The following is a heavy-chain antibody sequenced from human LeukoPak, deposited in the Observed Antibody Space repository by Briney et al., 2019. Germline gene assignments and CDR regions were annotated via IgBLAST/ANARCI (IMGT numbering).Heavy chain of an antibody. CDR3: ARHFPYDSGGYQDDFDI. Sequence: SETLSLTCTLSGGSISSYYWSWIRQPPGKGLQWLAYIHNSGRTNYNPSPKSRLTISLDTSKSQFSLNVRSVTAADTAVYYCARHFPYDSGGYQDDFDIWGQGTMVTVSS. V-gene: IGHV4-59*08. D-gene: IGHD3-22*01. CDR2: IHNSGRT. J-gene: IGHJ3*02. CDR1: GGSISSYY.